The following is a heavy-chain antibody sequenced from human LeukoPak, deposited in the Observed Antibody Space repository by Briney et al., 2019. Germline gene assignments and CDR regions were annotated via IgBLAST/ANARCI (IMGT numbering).Heavy chain of an antibody. Sequence: PSGTLSLTCAVYGGSFSGYYWSWIRQPPGKGLEWIGEINHSGSTNYNPALKSRVTISVDTYKNQLSLKLSSVTAADTAVYYCARSVLLWFRELSAWGQGTLVTVSS. J-gene: IGHJ5*02. D-gene: IGHD3-10*01. CDR2: INHSGST. CDR1: GGSFSGYY. V-gene: IGHV4-34*01. CDR3: ARSVLLWFRELSA.